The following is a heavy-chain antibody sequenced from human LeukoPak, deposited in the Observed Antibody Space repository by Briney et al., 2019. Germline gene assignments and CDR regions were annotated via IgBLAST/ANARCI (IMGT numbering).Heavy chain of an antibody. D-gene: IGHD2-8*01. CDR3: ARHPNLGYYYYMDV. V-gene: IGHV4-4*09. CDR1: GGSIISYY. CDR2: IYTSGST. J-gene: IGHJ6*03. Sequence: SETLSLTCTVSGGSIISYYWSWIRQPPGKGLEWIGYIYTSGSTNYNPSLKSRVTISVDTSKNQFSLKLSSVTAADTAVYYCARHPNLGYYYYMDVWGKGTTVTVSS.